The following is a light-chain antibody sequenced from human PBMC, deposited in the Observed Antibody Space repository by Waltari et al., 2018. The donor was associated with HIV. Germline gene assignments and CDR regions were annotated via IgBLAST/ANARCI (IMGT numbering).Light chain of an antibody. CDR2: GAS. Sequence: DIQMTQSPSTLAESVVDRVTINCRASQAIKSYLDWFQQRPGKAHKSLIYGASSLPSGVPSRFSGSGSGTQFTLTINSLQPEDFATYYGQQYKSYPWTFGQGTKVEIK. CDR3: QQYKSYPWT. V-gene: IGKV1-16*01. J-gene: IGKJ1*01. CDR1: QAIKSY.